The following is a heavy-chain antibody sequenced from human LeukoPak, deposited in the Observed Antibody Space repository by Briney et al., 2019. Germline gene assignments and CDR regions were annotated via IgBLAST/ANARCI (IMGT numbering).Heavy chain of an antibody. CDR3: ARSLWFGVPSDDY. CDR1: GGSFSGYY. J-gene: IGHJ4*02. CDR2: INHSGST. V-gene: IGHV4-34*01. Sequence: SETLSLTCAVYGGSFSGYYWSWIRQPPGKGLEWIGEINHSGSTNYNPSLKSRVTISVDTSKNQFSLKLSSVTAADTAVYYCARSLWFGVPSDDYWGQGTLVTVSS. D-gene: IGHD3-10*01.